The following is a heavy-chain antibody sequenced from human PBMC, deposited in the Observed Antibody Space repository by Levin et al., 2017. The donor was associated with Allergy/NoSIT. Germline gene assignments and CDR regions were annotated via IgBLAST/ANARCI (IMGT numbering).Heavy chain of an antibody. CDR3: ARDHPRYDFWSGRPAYYYYYGMDV. V-gene: IGHV4-61*01. CDR2: IYYSGST. J-gene: IGHJ6*02. D-gene: IGHD3-3*01. CDR1: GGSVSSGSYY. Sequence: PSETLSLTCTVSGGSVSSGSYYWSWIRQPPGKGLEWIGYIYYSGSTNYNPSLKSRVTISVDTSKNQFSLKLSSVTAADTAVYYCARDHPRYDFWSGRPAYYYYYGMDVWGQGTTVTVSS.